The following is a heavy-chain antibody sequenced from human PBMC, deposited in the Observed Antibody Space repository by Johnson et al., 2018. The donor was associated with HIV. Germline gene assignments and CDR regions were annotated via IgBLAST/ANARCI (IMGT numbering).Heavy chain of an antibody. V-gene: IGHV3-66*01. Sequence: VQLVESGGGLVQPGGSLRLSCAASEFTVNTNYMTWVRQAPGKGLEWVSVIFSGGITYHADSVRGRFPISRDNSKNTLYLQMNSLGAEDTAVYYCARACRDGYTCDAFDIWGQGTMVTVSS. CDR1: EFTVNTNY. CDR2: IFSGGIT. CDR3: ARACRDGYTCDAFDI. D-gene: IGHD5-24*01. J-gene: IGHJ3*02.